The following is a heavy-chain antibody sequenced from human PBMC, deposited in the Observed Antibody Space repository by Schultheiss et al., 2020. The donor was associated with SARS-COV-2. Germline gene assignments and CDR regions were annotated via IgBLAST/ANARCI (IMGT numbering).Heavy chain of an antibody. D-gene: IGHD6-13*01. J-gene: IGHJ4*02. V-gene: IGHV4-61*01. CDR2: ISDRGST. CDR1: GGSVRSGSYY. CDR3: ASGISSSWFQPAFDY. Sequence: SETLSLTCTVSGGSVRSGSYYWSWIRQPPGKGLEWIGYISDRGSTNYNPSLKSRVTTSVDTSKNQFSLKLRSVSAADTAVYYCASGISSSWFQPAFDYWGQGTLVTVSS.